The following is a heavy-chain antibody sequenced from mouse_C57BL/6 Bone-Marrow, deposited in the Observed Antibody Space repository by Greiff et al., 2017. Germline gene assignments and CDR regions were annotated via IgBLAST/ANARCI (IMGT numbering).Heavy chain of an antibody. CDR1: GFNIKDDY. CDR3: TTESGEVYDGGGYYFDF. Sequence: VQLQQSGAELVRPGASVKLSCTASGFNIKDDYMHWVKQRPEQGLEWIGWIDPENGDTEYASKFQGKATITAATSSNTAYLQLSSLTSEYTAVYYCTTESGEVYDGGGYYFDFWGQGTTLTVSS. D-gene: IGHD1-1*01. V-gene: IGHV14-4*01. CDR2: IDPENGDT. J-gene: IGHJ2*01.